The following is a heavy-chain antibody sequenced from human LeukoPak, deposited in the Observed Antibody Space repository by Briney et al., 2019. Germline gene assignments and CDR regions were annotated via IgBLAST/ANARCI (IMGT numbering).Heavy chain of an antibody. CDR3: ARSGYYDFWSVSY. Sequence: PSEALSLTCAVYGGSFSGYYWSWIRQPPGKGLEWIGEINHSGSTNYNPSLKSQVTISVDTSKKQFSLKLSSVTAADTAVYYCARSGYYDFWSVSYWGQGTLVTVSS. V-gene: IGHV4-34*01. D-gene: IGHD3-3*01. CDR1: GGSFSGYY. CDR2: INHSGST. J-gene: IGHJ4*02.